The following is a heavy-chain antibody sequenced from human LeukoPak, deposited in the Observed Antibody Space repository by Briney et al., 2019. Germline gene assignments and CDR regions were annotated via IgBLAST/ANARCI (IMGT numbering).Heavy chain of an antibody. Sequence: GRSLRLSCAASGFTFDDYAMHWVRQAPGKGLEWVSGISWNSGSIGHADSVKGRFTISRDNAKNSLYLQMNSLRAEDTALYYCAKARFGESNDAFDIWGQGTMVTVSS. CDR3: AKARFGESNDAFDI. J-gene: IGHJ3*02. D-gene: IGHD3-10*01. V-gene: IGHV3-9*01. CDR1: GFTFDDYA. CDR2: ISWNSGSI.